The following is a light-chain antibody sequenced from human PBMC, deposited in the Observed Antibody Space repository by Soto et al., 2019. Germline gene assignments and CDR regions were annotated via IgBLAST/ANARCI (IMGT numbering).Light chain of an antibody. CDR1: QSVKTF. CDR2: DAS. CDR3: QKGSNWPTIT. J-gene: IGKJ5*01. Sequence: EIVFTQSPATLSLSPGERATLSCRASQSVKTFLVWYQQRPGQAPRLLIHDASHRAAGIPARFSGSGFGTDFTLTIRRLETEDAAVYYGQKGSNWPTITVGQGTRREIK. V-gene: IGKV3-11*01.